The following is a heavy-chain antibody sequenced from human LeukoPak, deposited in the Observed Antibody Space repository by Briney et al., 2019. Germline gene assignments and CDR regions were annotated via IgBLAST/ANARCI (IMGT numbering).Heavy chain of an antibody. J-gene: IGHJ4*02. CDR3: ARGLLRYDSSGYYLAY. D-gene: IGHD3-22*01. CDR2: IWYDGSNK. V-gene: IGHV3-33*01. Sequence: GGSLRLSCAASGFTFSSYGMHWVRQAPGKGLEWVAVIWYDGSNKYYADSVKGRFTISRDNSKNTLYLQMNSLRAEDTAVHYCARGLLRYDSSGYYLAYWGQGTLVTVSS. CDR1: GFTFSSYG.